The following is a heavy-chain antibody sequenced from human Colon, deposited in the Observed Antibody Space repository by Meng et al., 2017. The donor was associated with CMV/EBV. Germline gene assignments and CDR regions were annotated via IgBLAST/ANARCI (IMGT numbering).Heavy chain of an antibody. Sequence: NVSCKGSGYSFTSQWIGWVRQMPGKGLEWMGIIYPGDSDTRYSPSFQGQVTISADKSISTAYLQWSSLKASDTAMYYCARGYGGHEYYFDYWGRGTLVTVSS. D-gene: IGHD4-23*01. CDR2: IYPGDSDT. V-gene: IGHV5-51*01. J-gene: IGHJ4*02. CDR3: ARGYGGHEYYFDY. CDR1: GYSFTSQW.